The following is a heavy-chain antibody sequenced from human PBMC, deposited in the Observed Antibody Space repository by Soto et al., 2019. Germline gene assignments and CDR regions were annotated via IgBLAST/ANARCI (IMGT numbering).Heavy chain of an antibody. CDR1: GDSVSSNSAA. D-gene: IGHD2-15*01. CDR3: AREGLPGRFAVSCIDP. J-gene: IGHJ5*02. Sequence: AQTLSLTCAISGDSVSSNSAAWNWIRQSPSRGLEWLGRTYYRSKWYNDYAVSVKSRITINPDTSKNQFSLQLNSVTPEDTAVYYCAREGLPGRFAVSCIDPSGQGTLVTVST. V-gene: IGHV6-1*01. CDR2: TYYRSKWYN.